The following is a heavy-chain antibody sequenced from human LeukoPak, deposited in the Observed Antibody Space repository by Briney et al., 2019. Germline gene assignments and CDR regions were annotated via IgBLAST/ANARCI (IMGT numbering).Heavy chain of an antibody. Sequence: PGGSLRLSCAASGFIFSSESMHWVRQAPGKGLEWVAVISYDGSKKYSADSVKGRFTISRDNSKSTVYLQMNSLTSEDTAVYHCAKEYHRVHDAFDAWGHGTMVTVSS. J-gene: IGHJ3*01. CDR3: AKEYHRVHDAFDA. CDR2: ISYDGSKK. V-gene: IGHV3-30*18. CDR1: GFIFSSES. D-gene: IGHD2-2*01.